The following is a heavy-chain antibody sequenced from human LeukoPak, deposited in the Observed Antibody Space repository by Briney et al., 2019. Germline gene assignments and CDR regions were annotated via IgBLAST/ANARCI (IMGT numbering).Heavy chain of an antibody. CDR1: GFTFSSYG. CDR2: IKQDGSEK. Sequence: PGGSLRLSCAASGFTFSSYGMSWVRQAPGKGLEWVANIKQDGSEKYYVDSVKGRFTISRDNAKNSLYLQMNSLRAEDTAVYYCARDGADTAMVPSDYWGQGTLVTVSS. CDR3: ARDGADTAMVPSDY. J-gene: IGHJ4*02. D-gene: IGHD5-18*01. V-gene: IGHV3-7*01.